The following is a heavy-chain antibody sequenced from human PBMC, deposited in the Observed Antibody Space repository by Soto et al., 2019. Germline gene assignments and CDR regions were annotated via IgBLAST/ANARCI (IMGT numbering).Heavy chain of an antibody. Sequence: CGSLRLPCAPSGFTYSGYPMTWVRQAPGKELQWGSAISGSAASGNYADSVKGRSTMSRDNSKNSLYLHIYRRRAEDTSVYYCGESPGNYYDISGYYQYWGRGPM. V-gene: IGHV3-23*01. CDR3: GESPGNYYDISGYYQY. CDR1: GFTYSGYP. D-gene: IGHD3-22*01. J-gene: IGHJ4*01. CDR2: ISGSAASG.